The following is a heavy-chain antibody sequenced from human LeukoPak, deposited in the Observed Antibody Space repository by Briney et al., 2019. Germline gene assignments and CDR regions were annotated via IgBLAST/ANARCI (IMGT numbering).Heavy chain of an antibody. CDR2: ISSSGSTI. CDR3: AREPTVTTSL. J-gene: IGHJ4*02. V-gene: IGHV3-48*01. D-gene: IGHD4-17*01. CDR1: GCTSSAYS. Sequence: GGSLRLSCVAPGCTSSAYSMNCVCQAPGKGLEWVSYISSSGSTIYYADSVKGRFTISRDNAKNSLYLQMNSLRAEDTAVYSCAREPTVTTSLGGQGTLVTVSS.